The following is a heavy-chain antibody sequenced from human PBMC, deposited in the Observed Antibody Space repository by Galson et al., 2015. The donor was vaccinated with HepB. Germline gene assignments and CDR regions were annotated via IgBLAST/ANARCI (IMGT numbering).Heavy chain of an antibody. D-gene: IGHD2-15*01. Sequence: SLRLSCAASGFTFSSYEMNWVRQAPGKGLEWASYITSSGSVRHYADSVKGRFTISRDNAKNSLDLQMNSLRAEDTAVYYCARGYCSGGSCYPGWFDPWGQGTLVTVSS. V-gene: IGHV3-48*03. CDR3: ARGYCSGGSCYPGWFDP. J-gene: IGHJ5*02. CDR2: ITSSGSVR. CDR1: GFTFSSYE.